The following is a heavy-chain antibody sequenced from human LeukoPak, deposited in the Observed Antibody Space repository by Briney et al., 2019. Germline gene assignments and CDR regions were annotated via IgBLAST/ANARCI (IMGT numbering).Heavy chain of an antibody. D-gene: IGHD6-19*01. Sequence: PGGSLRLSCAASGFTFIDYSTNWVRQAPGKGLEWLSSISSSSSYIYYADSVKGRFTISRDNAKNSLYLQMSGLRAEDTAVCYCASSKGYSSGWFDYWGQGTLVTVSS. CDR1: GFTFIDYS. CDR3: ASSKGYSSGWFDY. V-gene: IGHV3-21*01. CDR2: ISSSSSYI. J-gene: IGHJ4*02.